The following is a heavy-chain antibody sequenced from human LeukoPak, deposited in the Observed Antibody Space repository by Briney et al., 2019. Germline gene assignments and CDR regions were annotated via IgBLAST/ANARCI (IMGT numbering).Heavy chain of an antibody. D-gene: IGHD6-19*01. J-gene: IGHJ4*02. CDR2: IKTEGSST. CDR3: ARGGTSGCLDY. Sequence: GGSLRLSCAASGFTFSNYWMHWVRQAPGKGLVWVSRIKTEGSSTSYADSVKGRFTISRDNAKNTLYLQMNTMSAEDTAVYFCARGGTSGCLDYWGQGTLVTVSS. CDR1: GFTFSNYW. V-gene: IGHV3-74*01.